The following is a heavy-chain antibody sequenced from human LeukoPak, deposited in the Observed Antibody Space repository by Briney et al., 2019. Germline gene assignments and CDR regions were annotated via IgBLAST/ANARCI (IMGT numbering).Heavy chain of an antibody. J-gene: IGHJ5*02. CDR2: TSDDGKKK. D-gene: IGHD6-13*01. V-gene: IGHV3-30-3*02. CDR3: ARAAAETGAFRDNWFDP. Sequence: PGGSLTLSCGASGFTFSRYHVQWVRQAPGKGREWVAVTSDDGKKKIYADSVKGRFTISRDNSKNTMYLQMSSLRAEDTAVYYCARAAAETGAFRDNWFDPWGQGTLVTVSS. CDR1: GFTFSRYH.